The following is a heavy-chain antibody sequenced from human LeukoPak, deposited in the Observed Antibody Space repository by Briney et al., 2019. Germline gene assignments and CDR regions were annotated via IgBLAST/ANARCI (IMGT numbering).Heavy chain of an antibody. CDR1: GLTFSGFE. Sequence: GGSLRLSCVGSGLTFSGFEMNWVRQAPGKGLEWVSYIRGDGTIKTYADSVKGRFTISKDNAKNSLYLQMNSLRAEDTGIYYCARRFRDWGQGTLVTVSS. J-gene: IGHJ4*02. CDR3: ARRFRD. CDR2: IRGDGTIK. V-gene: IGHV3-48*03. D-gene: IGHD5-24*01.